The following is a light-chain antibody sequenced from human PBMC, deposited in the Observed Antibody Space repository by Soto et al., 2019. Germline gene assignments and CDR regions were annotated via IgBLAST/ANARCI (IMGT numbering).Light chain of an antibody. CDR1: QDISSS. V-gene: IGKV1-27*01. Sequence: DIQLTQSPSSLSASVGDRLTITCRVSQDISSSLNCYRQKPGKVPELLIYSASNLQSGVPSRFTGSGSGADFTLTINNLQPEDVASYDGQRTYNAPPDTFGQGTKLGI. CDR2: SAS. J-gene: IGKJ2*01. CDR3: QRTYNAPPDT.